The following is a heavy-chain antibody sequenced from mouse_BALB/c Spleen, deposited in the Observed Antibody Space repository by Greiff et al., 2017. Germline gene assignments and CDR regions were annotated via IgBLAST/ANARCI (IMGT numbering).Heavy chain of an antibody. CDR2: IYPGDGDT. Sequence: VQLQQSGPELVKPGASVKISCKASGYAFSSSWMNWVKQRPGQGLEWIGRIYPGDGDTNYNGKFKGKATLTADKSSSTAYMQLSSLTSMDSAVYFCAKNWEGAMDYWGQGTSVTVSS. D-gene: IGHD4-1*01. V-gene: IGHV1-82*01. J-gene: IGHJ4*01. CDR3: AKNWEGAMDY. CDR1: GYAFSSSW.